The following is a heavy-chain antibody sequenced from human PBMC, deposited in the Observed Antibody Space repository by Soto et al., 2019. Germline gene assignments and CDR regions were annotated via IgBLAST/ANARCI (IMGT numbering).Heavy chain of an antibody. V-gene: IGHV1-46*03. Sequence: QVQLVQSGAEVKKPGASVKVSCRTSGYTFTNYYMHWVRQAPGQGLEWMGIIICSGGATTYAQKSLGRVTRARDTSTSTVYLEVSSLRSEDTAVYYCARGGDVVLVTAPLDPWGQGTRVTVSS. CDR1: GYTFTNYY. CDR3: ARGGDVVLVTAPLDP. D-gene: IGHD2-21*02. CDR2: IICSGGAT. J-gene: IGHJ5*02.